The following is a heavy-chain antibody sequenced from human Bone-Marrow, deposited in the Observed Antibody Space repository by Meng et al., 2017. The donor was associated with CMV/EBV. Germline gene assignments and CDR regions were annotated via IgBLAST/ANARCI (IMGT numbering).Heavy chain of an antibody. CDR1: GYTFSTYG. J-gene: IGHJ4*02. V-gene: IGHV1-18*01. CDR3: ARVGITMILVARDH. D-gene: IGHD3-22*01. Sequence: ASVKVSCKASGYTFSTYGISWVRQAPGQGLEWMGWISAYNGHTEYVQKFQGRVTMTTDTSTSTAYMEVRSLRSDDTAVYYCARVGITMILVARDHWGQGTLVTVYS. CDR2: ISAYNGHT.